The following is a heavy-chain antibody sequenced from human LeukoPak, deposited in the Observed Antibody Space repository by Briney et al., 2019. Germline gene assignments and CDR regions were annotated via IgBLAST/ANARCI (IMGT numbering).Heavy chain of an antibody. CDR3: ARGSTIAAAGFDY. CDR2: TYYRSNWYN. V-gene: IGHV6-1*01. Sequence: SQTLSLTCAISGDSVSSNSAAWNWIRQSPSRGLEWLGRTYYRSNWYNDYAVSVTSRVTINPDTSKNQFSLHLNSVTPEDTAVYYCARGSTIAAAGFDYWGQGTLVTVSS. CDR1: GDSVSSNSAA. D-gene: IGHD6-13*01. J-gene: IGHJ4*02.